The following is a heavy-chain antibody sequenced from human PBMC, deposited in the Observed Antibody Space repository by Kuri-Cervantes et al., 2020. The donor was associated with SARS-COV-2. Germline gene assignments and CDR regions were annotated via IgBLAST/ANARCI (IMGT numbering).Heavy chain of an antibody. CDR1: GYTLTELS. D-gene: IGHD3-3*01. J-gene: IGHJ1*01. V-gene: IGHV1-24*01. Sequence: ASVKVSCKVSGYTLTELSMHWVRQAPGKGLEWMGGFDPEDGETIYAQKFQGRVTMTEDTFTDTAYMELSSLRSEDTAVYYCATDLRHYDFWSGYYPLGYFQHWGQGTLVTVSS. CDR3: ATDLRHYDFWSGYYPLGYFQH. CDR2: FDPEDGET.